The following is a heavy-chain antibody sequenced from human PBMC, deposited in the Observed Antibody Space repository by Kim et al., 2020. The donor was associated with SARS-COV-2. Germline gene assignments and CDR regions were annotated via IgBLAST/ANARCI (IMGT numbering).Heavy chain of an antibody. CDR2: INHSGST. CDR3: ARGRGWSSGWYLKYWFDP. V-gene: IGHV4-34*01. J-gene: IGHJ5*02. D-gene: IGHD6-19*01. CDR1: GGSFSGYY. Sequence: SETLSLTCAVYGGSFSGYYWSWIRQPPGKGLEWIGEINHSGSTNYNPSLKSRVTISVDTSKNQFSLKLSSVTAADTAVYYCARGRGWSSGWYLKYWFDPWGQGTLVTVSS.